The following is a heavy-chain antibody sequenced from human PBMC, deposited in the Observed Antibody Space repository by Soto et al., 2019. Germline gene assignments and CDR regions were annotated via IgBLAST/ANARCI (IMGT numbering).Heavy chain of an antibody. CDR2: INPNSGGT. V-gene: IGHV1-2*04. CDR1: GYTFTGYY. Sequence: ASVKVSCKASGYTFTGYYMHWVRQAPGQGLEWMGWINPNSGGTNYAQKFQGWVTMTRDTSISTAYMELSRLRSDDTAVYYCARDGSYYDSSGSLDYYYYGMDVRGK. D-gene: IGHD3-22*01. CDR3: ARDGSYYDSSGSLDYYYYGMDV. J-gene: IGHJ6*01.